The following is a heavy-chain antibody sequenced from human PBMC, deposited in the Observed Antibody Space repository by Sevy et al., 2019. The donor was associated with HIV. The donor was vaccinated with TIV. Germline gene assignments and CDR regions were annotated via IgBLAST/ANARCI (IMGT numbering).Heavy chain of an antibody. CDR1: GFSFSSYA. CDR3: AKDIDSSGYYYFDY. V-gene: IGHV3-23*01. Sequence: GGSLRLSCAASGFSFSSYAMSWVRQAPGKGLEWVSGISGSGGSTYYADSVKGRFTISRYNSKNTLYLQMNSLRAEDTALYYCAKDIDSSGYYYFDYWGQGTLVTVSS. D-gene: IGHD6-19*01. CDR2: ISGSGGST. J-gene: IGHJ4*02.